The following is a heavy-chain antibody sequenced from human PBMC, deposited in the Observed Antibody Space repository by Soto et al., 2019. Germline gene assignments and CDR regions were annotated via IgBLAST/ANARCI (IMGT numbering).Heavy chain of an antibody. Sequence: QVQLQESGPGVMRPSETLSLTCVVSGGSVSRGSYYWTWIRQPPGKGLEWIGHIFYSMKTTNYNPSLESRVSISVATSQNLFSLSLTSVTAADTAVYYCARVYSGSYGQNDWGQGTLVTVSS. CDR2: IFYSMKTT. J-gene: IGHJ1*01. CDR3: ARVYSGSYGQND. D-gene: IGHD1-26*01. V-gene: IGHV4-61*03. CDR1: GGSVSRGSYY.